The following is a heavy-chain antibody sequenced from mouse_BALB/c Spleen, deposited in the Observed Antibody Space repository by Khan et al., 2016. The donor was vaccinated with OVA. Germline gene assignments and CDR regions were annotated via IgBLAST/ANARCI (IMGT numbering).Heavy chain of an antibody. CDR2: INPDNDGI. V-gene: IGHV1S136*01. CDR3: AREASNRDFSFAY. D-gene: IGHD4-1*01. CDR1: GYTFTNYV. Sequence: VRLQQSGPDLVKPGASVKMSCKASGYTFTNYVIHWVKQKPGQGLEWIGYINPDNDGIRFNEKFKGKATLTSDKSSSTAYLELSSLTSEDSAVYYCAREASNRDFSFAYWGQGTLVTVSA. J-gene: IGHJ3*01.